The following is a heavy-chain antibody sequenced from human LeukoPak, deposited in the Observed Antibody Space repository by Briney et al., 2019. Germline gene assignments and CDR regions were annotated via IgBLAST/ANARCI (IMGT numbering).Heavy chain of an antibody. CDR3: ARSWFSTGPADY. D-gene: IGHD6-13*01. J-gene: IGHJ4*02. V-gene: IGHV4-39*01. CDR2: IYYSGST. CDR1: GGSISSNSYY. Sequence: SETLSLTCAVYGGSISSNSYYWGWIRQPPGKGLEWIGSIYYSGSTYYNPSLKSRVTISVDTSKNQFSLKLSSVTAADTAVYYCARSWFSTGPADYWGQGTLVTVSS.